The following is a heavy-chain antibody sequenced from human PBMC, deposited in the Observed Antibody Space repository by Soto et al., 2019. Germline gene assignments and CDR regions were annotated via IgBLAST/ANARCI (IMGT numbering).Heavy chain of an antibody. Sequence: HPGGSLRLSCAASGFTFSSYSMNWVRQAPGKGLEWLSYISSSSSTIYYADSVRGRFTISRDNARDSLYLQMNSLRDDDTAVYYCARDSGMPRSYWYFDLWGRGTLVTVSS. D-gene: IGHD2-2*01. CDR3: ARDSGMPRSYWYFDL. CDR2: ISSSSSTI. CDR1: GFTFSSYS. V-gene: IGHV3-48*02. J-gene: IGHJ2*01.